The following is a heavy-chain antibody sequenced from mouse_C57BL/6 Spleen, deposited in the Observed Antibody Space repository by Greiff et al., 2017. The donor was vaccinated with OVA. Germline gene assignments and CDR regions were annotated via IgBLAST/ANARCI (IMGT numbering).Heavy chain of an antibody. J-gene: IGHJ4*01. D-gene: IGHD2-4*01. Sequence: VQLQQPGAELVRPGSSVKLSCKASGYTFTSYWMDWVKQRPGQGLEWIGNIYPSDSETHYNQKFKDKATLTVDKSSSTAYMQLSSLTSEDSAVYYCARGGYYDYDGSYYYAMDYWGQGTSVTVSS. CDR3: ARGGYYDYDGSYYYAMDY. CDR2: IYPSDSET. V-gene: IGHV1-61*01. CDR1: GYTFTSYW.